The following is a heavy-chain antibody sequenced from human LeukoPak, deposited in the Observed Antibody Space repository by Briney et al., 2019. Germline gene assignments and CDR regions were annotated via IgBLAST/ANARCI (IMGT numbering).Heavy chain of an antibody. D-gene: IGHD1-26*01. CDR1: GGSISSSNW. J-gene: IGHJ4*02. Sequence: SGTLSLTCAVSGGSISSSNWWCWGRQPPGKRLEWIGEIYHSGSTNYNPSLKSRVTISVDKSKNQFSLKLSSVTAADTAVYYCSGIVGARVDYWGQGTLVTVSS. V-gene: IGHV4-4*02. CDR2: IYHSGST. CDR3: SGIVGARVDY.